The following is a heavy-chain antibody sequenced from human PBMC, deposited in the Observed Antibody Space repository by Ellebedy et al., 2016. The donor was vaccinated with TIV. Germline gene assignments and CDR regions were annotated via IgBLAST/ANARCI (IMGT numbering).Heavy chain of an antibody. CDR1: GYTFTGYY. CDR3: ARGSLGYCSSSSCPSNWFDP. CDR2: MNPNSGGT. D-gene: IGHD2-2*01. Sequence: ASVKVSCKASGYTFTGYYIHWVRQAPGQGLEWMGWMNPNSGGTNIAQEFQGRVTMTRDTSISTAYMELTRLRSDDTAVYYCARGSLGYCSSSSCPSNWFDPWGQGVLVTVSS. V-gene: IGHV1-2*02. J-gene: IGHJ5*02.